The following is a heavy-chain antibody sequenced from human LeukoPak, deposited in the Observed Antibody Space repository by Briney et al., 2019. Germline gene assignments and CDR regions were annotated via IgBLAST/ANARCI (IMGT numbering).Heavy chain of an antibody. CDR2: INNRADET. Sequence: PGGSLTLSCAASGFSFGSYGMSWFRQAPGKGLEWVATINNRADETHYADSVVGRFSIFRDNSRSTLALHMSNLRVEDTAVYYCGRDPSEYEWQRGWYRELWAQGSQVTVSS. CDR1: GFSFGSYG. V-gene: IGHV3-23*01. CDR3: GRDPSEYEWQRGWYREL. D-gene: IGHD6-19*01. J-gene: IGHJ4*02.